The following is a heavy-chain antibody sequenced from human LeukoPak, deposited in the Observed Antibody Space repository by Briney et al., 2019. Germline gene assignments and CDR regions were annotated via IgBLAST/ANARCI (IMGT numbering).Heavy chain of an antibody. CDR1: GFTFSTFW. Sequence: GSLRLSCAASGFTFSTFWMSWVRQAPGKGLEWVANIKQDETEKYYVDSVKGRFYISRDNARNSLSLQMNRLRPEDTAVYYCARAPWQLSPFDFWGQGVLVTVSS. J-gene: IGHJ4*02. CDR2: IKQDETEK. V-gene: IGHV3-7*01. CDR3: ARAPWQLSPFDF. D-gene: IGHD6-6*01.